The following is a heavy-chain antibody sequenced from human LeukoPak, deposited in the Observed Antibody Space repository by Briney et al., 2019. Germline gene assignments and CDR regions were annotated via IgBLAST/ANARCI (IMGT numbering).Heavy chain of an antibody. V-gene: IGHV1-18*01. J-gene: IGHJ4*02. CDR3: ARAPGIAAAGTRGPSLGY. Sequence: ASVKVSCKASGYTFTSYGISWVRQAPGQGLEWMGWISAYNGNTNYAQKLQGRVTMTTDTSTSTAYMELRSLRSDDTAVYYCARAPGIAAAGTRGPSLGYWGQGTLVTVSS. CDR1: GYTFTSYG. D-gene: IGHD6-13*01. CDR2: ISAYNGNT.